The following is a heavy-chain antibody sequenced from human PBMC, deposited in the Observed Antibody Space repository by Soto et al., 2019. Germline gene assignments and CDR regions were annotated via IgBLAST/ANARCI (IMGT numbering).Heavy chain of an antibody. J-gene: IGHJ5*02. Sequence: EVQLLESGGALVQPGGSLRLSCAASGFTFSNHAMNWVRQAPGKGLECVSTISDSGSTYYADSVKGRFTISRDNSTNTLYLQMNSLRAEDTALYYGARDPGGHYCTSTSCLYFFAPGAQGTLVIVSS. D-gene: IGHD2-2*01. CDR1: GFTFSNHA. CDR3: ARDPGGHYCTSTSCLYFFAP. V-gene: IGHV3-23*01. CDR2: ISDSGST.